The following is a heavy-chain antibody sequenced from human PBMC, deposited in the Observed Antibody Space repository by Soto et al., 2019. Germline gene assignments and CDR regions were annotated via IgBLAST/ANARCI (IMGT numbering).Heavy chain of an antibody. CDR1: GNKILKTG. J-gene: IGHJ3*01. V-gene: IGHV1-18*01. D-gene: IGHD1-7*01. CDR2: ISGYNGNT. CDR3: ATGYNRKYDLEV. Sequence: GASVKVSSKDSGNKILKTGISWVRQAPGQGLEWMGWISGYNGNTNYAQNLQGRVTMTTETSTYTAYMELRSLTSDDTAVYYCATGYNRKYDLEVWG.